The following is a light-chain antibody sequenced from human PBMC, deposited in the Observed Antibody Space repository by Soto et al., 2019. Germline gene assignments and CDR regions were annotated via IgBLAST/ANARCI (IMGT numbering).Light chain of an antibody. CDR3: HSYAVGLSRPV. Sequence: QSVLTQPPSVSGAPGQRVTISCTGSSSNIGAGYDVHWYQQLPGTAPKVLIYDNNNRPSGVPDRFSGSKSGTSASLAITGRQAEDEADYSAHSYAVGLSRPVFGGGTKLTVL. CDR1: SSNIGAGYD. J-gene: IGLJ2*01. CDR2: DNN. V-gene: IGLV1-40*01.